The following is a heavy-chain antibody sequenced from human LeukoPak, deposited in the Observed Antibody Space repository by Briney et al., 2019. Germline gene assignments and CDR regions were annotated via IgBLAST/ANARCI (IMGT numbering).Heavy chain of an antibody. CDR1: GFTFSAYA. J-gene: IGHJ6*02. CDR2: TGSDNKP. V-gene: IGHV3-23*01. Sequence: GGSLRLSCEASGFTFSAYAMTWVRQAPGKGLEWVSSTGSDNKPHYSESVKGRFAISRDNSKSMLFLQLNSLRAEDTAPYYCARDLNYYVAMDVWGQGTTVTVSS. CDR3: ARDLNYYVAMDV. D-gene: IGHD3-10*02.